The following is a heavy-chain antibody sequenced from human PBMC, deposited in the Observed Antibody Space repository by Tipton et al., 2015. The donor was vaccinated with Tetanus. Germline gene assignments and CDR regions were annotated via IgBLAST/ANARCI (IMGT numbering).Heavy chain of an antibody. CDR1: GFTFSSYG. D-gene: IGHD3-16*01. Sequence: SLRLSCAASGFTFSSYGMHWVRQAPGKGLEWVAVIWYDGSNKYYADSVKGRFTISRDNSKNTLYLQMNSLRAEDTAVYYCARDRVGGAGKNCDYWGQGTLVTVSS. CDR2: IWYDGSNK. J-gene: IGHJ4*02. V-gene: IGHV3-33*01. CDR3: ARDRVGGAGKNCDY.